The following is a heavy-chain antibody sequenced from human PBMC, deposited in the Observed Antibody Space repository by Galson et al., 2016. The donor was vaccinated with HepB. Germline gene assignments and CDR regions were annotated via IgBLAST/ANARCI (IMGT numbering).Heavy chain of an antibody. D-gene: IGHD5-24*01. V-gene: IGHV3-30*03. CDR2: ISYDESIK. J-gene: IGHJ4*02. CDR1: GYTFRNYG. Sequence: SLRLSCAGSGYTFRNYGMHWVRQAPGKGLEWVAVISYDESIKYYAHPGKGRFTISRDNSKTTLYLQMSSLRAEDTAVYYCATNGDGYNYFLYWGQGTLVNVSS. CDR3: ATNGDGYNYFLY.